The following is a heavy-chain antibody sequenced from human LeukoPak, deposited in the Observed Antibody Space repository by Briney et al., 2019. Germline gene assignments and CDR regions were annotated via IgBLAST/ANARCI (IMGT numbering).Heavy chain of an antibody. D-gene: IGHD3-10*01. CDR3: AGGLWFGELLYYYMDV. V-gene: IGHV3-23*01. CDR1: GFTFSTYG. J-gene: IGHJ6*03. Sequence: GGSLRLSCAASGFTFSTYGMSWVRQAPGKGLEWVSAISGSGGSTYYADSVKGRFTISRDNSKNTLYLQMNSLRAEDTAVYYCAGGLWFGELLYYYMDVWGKGTTVTVSS. CDR2: ISGSGGST.